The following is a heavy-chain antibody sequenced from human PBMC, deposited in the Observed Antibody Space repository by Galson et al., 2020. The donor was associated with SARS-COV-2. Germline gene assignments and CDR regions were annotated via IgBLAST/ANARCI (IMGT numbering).Heavy chain of an antibody. J-gene: IGHJ6*02. CDR3: ARGEGILTGSLYYGMDV. Sequence: SETLSLTCTVSGGSISSYYWSWIRQPPGKGLEWIGYIYYSGSTNYNPSLKSRVTISVDTSKNQFSLKLSSVTAADTAVYYCARGEGILTGSLYYGMDVWGQGTTVTVSS. D-gene: IGHD3-9*01. CDR1: GGSISSYY. V-gene: IGHV4-59*13. CDR2: IYYSGST.